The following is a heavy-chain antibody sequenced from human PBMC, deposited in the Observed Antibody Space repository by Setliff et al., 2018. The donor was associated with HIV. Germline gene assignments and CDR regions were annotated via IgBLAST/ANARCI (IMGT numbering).Heavy chain of an antibody. CDR2: TYYAGNS. D-gene: IGHD3-10*01. J-gene: IGHJ4*02. Sequence: SETLSLTCTVSGVSISSGSYFWGWIRQPPGKGLEWIGTTYYAGNSYSNMSLRSRLTISVDTSNNQFSLNLNSVTATDTAVYYCVRQGLTMNRGVPAPILYYFDYWGQGILVTVSS. V-gene: IGHV4-39*01. CDR1: GVSISSGSYF. CDR3: VRQGLTMNRGVPAPILYYFDY.